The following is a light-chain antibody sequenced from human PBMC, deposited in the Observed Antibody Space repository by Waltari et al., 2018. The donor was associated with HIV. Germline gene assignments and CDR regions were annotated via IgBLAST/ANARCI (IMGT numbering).Light chain of an antibody. CDR1: AFTAQS. CDR2: DDS. CDR3: YSTDSAGTLVV. V-gene: IGLV3-10*01. J-gene: IGLJ2*01. Sequence: SYELTQPPSVSVSPGQTAKITSSGEAFTAQSGTWFQQKSGQAPLLVSYDDSKRPSGIPERFSGSTSGTTTTLTISGAQVDDEGDYYCYSTDSAGTLVVFGGGTKLTVL.